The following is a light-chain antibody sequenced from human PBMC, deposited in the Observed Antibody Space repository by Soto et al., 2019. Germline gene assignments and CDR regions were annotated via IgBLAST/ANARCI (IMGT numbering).Light chain of an antibody. V-gene: IGLV2-14*01. Sequence: QSALTQPASVSGSPGQSITISCTGTSSDVGGYNYVSWYQQHPGKAPKLMIYDVSNRPSGVSNRFSGSKSGNTASLTISGIQAEDEADYYCSSYTSSSTLPGFGTGTKLTVL. J-gene: IGLJ1*01. CDR1: SSDVGGYNY. CDR3: SSYTSSSTLPG. CDR2: DVS.